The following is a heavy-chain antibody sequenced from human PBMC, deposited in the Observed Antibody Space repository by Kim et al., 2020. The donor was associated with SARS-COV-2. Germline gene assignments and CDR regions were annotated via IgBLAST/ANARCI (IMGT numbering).Heavy chain of an antibody. V-gene: IGHV4-39*07. Sequence: SQTLSLSCTVSGGSISSSSYCWGWIRQPPGKGLEWIGSIYYSGSTYYNPSLKSRVTISVDTSKNQFSLKLSSVTAADTAVYYCARVGGENIGQQLVLGYWGQGTLVTVSS. CDR3: ARVGGENIGQQLVLGY. CDR2: IYYSGST. CDR1: GGSISSSSYC. J-gene: IGHJ4*02. D-gene: IGHD6-13*01.